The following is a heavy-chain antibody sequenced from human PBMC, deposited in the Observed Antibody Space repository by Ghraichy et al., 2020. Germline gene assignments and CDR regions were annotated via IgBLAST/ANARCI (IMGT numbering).Heavy chain of an antibody. D-gene: IGHD6-19*01. Sequence: SETLSLTCTVSGDSISTSTYYWGWIRKPPGKGLEWIGSIYNTGSAFHNPSLKSRVTISVDTSKNHFSLKLSSVTAADTAIYYCARHVDTGSGRGYYDNWGQGTLVTVSS. CDR3: ARHVDTGSGRGYYDN. CDR1: GDSISTSTYY. CDR2: IYNTGSA. V-gene: IGHV4-39*01. J-gene: IGHJ4*02.